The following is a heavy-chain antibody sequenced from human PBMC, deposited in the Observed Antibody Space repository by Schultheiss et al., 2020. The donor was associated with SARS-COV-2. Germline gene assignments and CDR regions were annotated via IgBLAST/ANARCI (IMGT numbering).Heavy chain of an antibody. J-gene: IGHJ4*02. D-gene: IGHD3-22*01. V-gene: IGHV5-51*01. CDR3: ARLEGYYFDGSGYYYFDH. Sequence: GESLKISCRGSGYSFSRYWIAWVRQMPGKGLEWMGNIYPGDSDIRYSPSFQGQVTISADTSINTAYLQWSTLKASDTAMYYCARLEGYYFDGSGYYYFDHWGQGALVTVSS. CDR1: GYSFSRYW. CDR2: IYPGDSDI.